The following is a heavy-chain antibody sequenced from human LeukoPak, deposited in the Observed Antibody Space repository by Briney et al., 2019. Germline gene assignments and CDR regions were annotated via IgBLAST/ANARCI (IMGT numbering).Heavy chain of an antibody. CDR3: ARGDGYNTPDPGRNFDY. Sequence: GGSLRLSCAASGFTFSSYSMNWVRQAPGKGLEWVSSISSSSSYIYYADSVKGRFTISRDNAKNSLYLQMNSLRAEDTAVYYCARGDGYNTPDPGRNFDYWGQGTLVTVSS. CDR2: ISSSSSYI. D-gene: IGHD5-24*01. J-gene: IGHJ4*02. CDR1: GFTFSSYS. V-gene: IGHV3-21*01.